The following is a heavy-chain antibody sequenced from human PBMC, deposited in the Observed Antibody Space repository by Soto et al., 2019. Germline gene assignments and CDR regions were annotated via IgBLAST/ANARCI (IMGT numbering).Heavy chain of an antibody. CDR3: ARGSGIVALPGELEDVKYDY. J-gene: IGHJ4*02. CDR2: IYESGST. CDR1: GQSFSGHS. V-gene: IGHV4-34*01. Sequence: QVQLQQWGAGLVKPSETLSLSCAVYGQSFSGHSWAWIRQPPGKGLEWIGEIYESGSTYYNPSLKRRITISTDTSKNQFSLKLSSVSAADTAAYFCARGSGIVALPGELEDVKYDYWGQGTLVNVSS. D-gene: IGHD1-1*01.